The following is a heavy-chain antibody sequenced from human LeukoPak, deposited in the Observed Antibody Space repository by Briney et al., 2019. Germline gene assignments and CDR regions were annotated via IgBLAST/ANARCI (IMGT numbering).Heavy chain of an antibody. CDR1: GGSFSGYY. CDR2: INQSGST. J-gene: IGHJ4*02. Sequence: SETLSLTCAVYGGSFSGYYWSWIRQPPGKGLEWIGEINQSGSTNYNPSLKSRVTISVDTSKNQFSLKLSSVTAADTAVYYCARVSRGYSYGTFDYWGQGTLVTVSS. CDR3: ARVSRGYSYGTFDY. V-gene: IGHV4-34*01. D-gene: IGHD5-18*01.